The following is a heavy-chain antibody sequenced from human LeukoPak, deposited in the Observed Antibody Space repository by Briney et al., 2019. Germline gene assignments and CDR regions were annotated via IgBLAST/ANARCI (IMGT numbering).Heavy chain of an antibody. J-gene: IGHJ5*02. V-gene: IGHV4-59*12. D-gene: IGHD2-15*01. CDR1: GGSISSYY. Sequence: SETLSLTCTVSGGSISSYYWSWIRQPPGKGLEWIGYIYYSGSTNYNPSLKSRVTISVDTSKNQFSLKLSSVTAADAAVYYCAAQDVNWFDPWGQGTLVTVSS. CDR3: AAQDVNWFDP. CDR2: IYYSGST.